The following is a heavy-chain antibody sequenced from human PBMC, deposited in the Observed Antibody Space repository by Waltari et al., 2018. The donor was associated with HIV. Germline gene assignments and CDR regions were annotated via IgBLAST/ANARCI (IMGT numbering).Heavy chain of an antibody. D-gene: IGHD6-19*01. CDR3: AKEASVSAGPLDS. J-gene: IGHJ4*02. CDR1: GLRGRTSP. CDR2: IGGNDIST. V-gene: IGHV3-23*04. Sequence: EVHLAEFGGGLVMPGGSLSVSGVLSGLRGRTSPLTWVRQAPGKGLQWVSSIGGNDISTHYADSVRDRFIISRDDSQNTLSLQMDSLTTNDTAVYYCAKEASVSAGPLDSWGQGIVVIVSS.